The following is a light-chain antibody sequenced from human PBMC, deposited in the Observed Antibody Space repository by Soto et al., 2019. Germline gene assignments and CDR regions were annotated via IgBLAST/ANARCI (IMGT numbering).Light chain of an antibody. CDR2: GAS. CDR1: QTVSSSY. Sequence: EIVLTQSPGTLSLSPGERATLSCRASQTVSSSYLAWYQQKPGQAPRLVIYGASSRATDIPDRFSGSGSGTDFTLTISTLEPEDFAVYYCQQYGTSYTFGQGTKLEIK. J-gene: IGKJ2*01. V-gene: IGKV3-20*01. CDR3: QQYGTSYT.